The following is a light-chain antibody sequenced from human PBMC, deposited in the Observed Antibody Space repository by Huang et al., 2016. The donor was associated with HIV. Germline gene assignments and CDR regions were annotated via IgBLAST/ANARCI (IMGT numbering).Light chain of an antibody. CDR3: QQYVSSPYT. V-gene: IGKV3-20*01. J-gene: IGKJ2*01. Sequence: IVLTQSPGTLSLSPGERATLSCRASQTVSSSYLAWYQQKPGQAPRLLVYGASSRATGIPDRCSGSGSGTDFTLTISRLEAEDFAVYYCQQYVSSPYTFGQGTKLEIK. CDR2: GAS. CDR1: QTVSSSY.